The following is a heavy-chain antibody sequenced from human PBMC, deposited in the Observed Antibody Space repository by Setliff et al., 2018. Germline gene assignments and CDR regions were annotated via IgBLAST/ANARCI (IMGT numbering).Heavy chain of an antibody. V-gene: IGHV3-48*04. J-gene: IGHJ4*02. D-gene: IGHD3-16*01. CDR1: GFTFSSHW. CDR3: ARTTGYRLEGDFDY. Sequence: PGGSLRLSCAAAGFTFSSHWMHWVRQAPGKRLEWISYIHDSGNPTYYADSVKGRFTVSRDNAKNSLYLQMTSLRAEDTAIYYCARTTGYRLEGDFDYWGQGTLVTV. CDR2: IHDSGNPT.